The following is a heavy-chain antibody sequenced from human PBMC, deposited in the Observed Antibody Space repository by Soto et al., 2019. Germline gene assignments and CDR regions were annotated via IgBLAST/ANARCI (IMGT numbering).Heavy chain of an antibody. V-gene: IGHV3-30-3*01. D-gene: IGHD2-2*02. CDR1: GXTLSSYS. CDR2: ISYDGSNK. Sequence: GSLRLSCAASGXTLSSYSMHWVRQAPDKGLEWVAVISYDGSNKYYADSVKGRFTISRDNSKNTLYLQMNSLRAEETALYYGASPFVVVPAAISVFGYYFDYWGQGNLVTVS. CDR3: ASPFVVVPAAISVFGYYFDY. J-gene: IGHJ4*02.